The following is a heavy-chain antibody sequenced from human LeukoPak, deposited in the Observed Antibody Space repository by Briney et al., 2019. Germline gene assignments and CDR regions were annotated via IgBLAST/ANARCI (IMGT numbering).Heavy chain of an antibody. CDR1: GFTFSSHG. Sequence: LPGRSLRLSCAASGFTFSSHGMHWIRQAPGKGLEWVAVIWYDGSKEYYADSVKGRFTIARDNSKNTLYLQMNSLRAEDTAVYYCARYSTAWYDYWGQGTLVTVSS. V-gene: IGHV3-33*01. J-gene: IGHJ4*02. D-gene: IGHD2-15*01. CDR3: ARYSTAWYDY. CDR2: IWYDGSKE.